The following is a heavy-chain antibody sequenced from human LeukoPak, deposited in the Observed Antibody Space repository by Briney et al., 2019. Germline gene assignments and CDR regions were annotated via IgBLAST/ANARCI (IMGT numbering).Heavy chain of an antibody. CDR3: APKQQLVRGTLFDI. J-gene: IGHJ3*02. Sequence: ASVKVSCKVSGYTLTELSMHWVRQAPGKGLEWMGGFDPEDGETIYAQKFQGRVTMTEDTSTDTAYMELSSLRSEDTAVYYCAPKQQLVRGTLFDIWGQGTMVTVSS. CDR2: FDPEDGET. CDR1: GYTLTELS. D-gene: IGHD6-13*01. V-gene: IGHV1-24*01.